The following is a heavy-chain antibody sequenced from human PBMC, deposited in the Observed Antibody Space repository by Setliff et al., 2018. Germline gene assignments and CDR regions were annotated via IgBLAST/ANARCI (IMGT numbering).Heavy chain of an antibody. CDR2: INGDATIA. J-gene: IGHJ6*03. CDR1: GFSFNKYW. V-gene: IGHV3-74*01. D-gene: IGHD7-27*01. Sequence: GGSLRLSCTVYGFSFNKYWMYRVRQAPGKGLEWVSRINGDATIAHYADSVKGRFTISRDNARNALYLQMVSLRGEDTGVYFCAALDWGENFYNVDVWGKGTTVTVSS. CDR3: AALDWGENFYNVDV.